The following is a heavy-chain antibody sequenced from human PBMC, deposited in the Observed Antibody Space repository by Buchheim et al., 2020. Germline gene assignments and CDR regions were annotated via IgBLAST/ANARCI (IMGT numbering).Heavy chain of an antibody. CDR2: ISSSTSTM. J-gene: IGHJ2*01. V-gene: IGHV3-48*02. CDR1: GFSFSSYS. CDR3: ARDREYSSNWYAYFDL. D-gene: IGHD6-13*01. Sequence: EVQLVESGGGLVQPGGSLRLSCAASGFSFSSYSMNWVRQAPGKGLEWVSYISSSTSTMYYADSVKGRFTISRDNAKNSLYLQMNSLRDEDTAVYYCARDREYSSNWYAYFDLWGRGTL.